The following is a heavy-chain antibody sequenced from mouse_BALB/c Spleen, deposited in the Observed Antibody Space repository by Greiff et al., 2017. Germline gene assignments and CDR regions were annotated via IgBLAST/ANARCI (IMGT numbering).Heavy chain of an antibody. CDR2: ISDGGSYT. CDR3: ARRGSYAMDY. J-gene: IGHJ4*01. Sequence: DVQLVESGGGLVKPGGSLKLSCAASGFTFSDYYMYWVRQTPEKRLEWVATISDGGSYTYYPDSVKGRFTISRDNAKNNLYLQMSSLKSEDTAMYYCARRGSYAMDYWGQGTSVTVSS. CDR1: GFTFSDYY. V-gene: IGHV5-4*02. D-gene: IGHD1-1*01.